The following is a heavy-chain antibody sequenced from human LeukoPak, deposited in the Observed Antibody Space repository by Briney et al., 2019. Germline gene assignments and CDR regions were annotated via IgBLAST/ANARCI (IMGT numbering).Heavy chain of an antibody. Sequence: GASVKVSFKTSGYTFTNYGLSWVRQAPGQGLEWVGVISPYNDNTNYSQKFQGRVTMTTDTATRTDSLELRSLRSDDAAVFYCGTRLDIVVSIAFDIWGQGTMVTVSS. V-gene: IGHV1-18*01. CDR3: GTRLDIVVSIAFDI. J-gene: IGHJ3*02. CDR1: GYTFTNYG. CDR2: ISPYNDNT. D-gene: IGHD5-12*01.